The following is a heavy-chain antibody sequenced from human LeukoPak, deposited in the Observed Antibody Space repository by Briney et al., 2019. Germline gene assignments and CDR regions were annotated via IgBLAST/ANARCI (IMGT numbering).Heavy chain of an antibody. J-gene: IGHJ4*02. CDR1: GASITNEDFF. CDR2: ISSSGTT. CDR3: VAEVEAADSPLAHLNFDS. V-gene: IGHV4-39*02. Sequence: SETLSLTCAVTGASITNEDFFWGWIRQPPGKGLEWVGTISSSGTTYYSPSLRSRLTISVDTSKNHFSLKLTSVTAADTAVYYCVAEVEAADSPLAHLNFDSWGQGILASVSS.